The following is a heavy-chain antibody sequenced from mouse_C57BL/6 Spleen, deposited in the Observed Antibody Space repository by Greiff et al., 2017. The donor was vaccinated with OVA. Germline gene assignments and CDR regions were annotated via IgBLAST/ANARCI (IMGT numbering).Heavy chain of an antibody. V-gene: IGHV1-50*01. D-gene: IGHD1-1*01. J-gene: IGHJ4*01. Sequence: QVQLQQPGAELVKPGASVKLSCKASGYTFTSYWMQWVKQRPGQGLEWIGEIDPSDSYTNYNQKFKGKATLTVDTSSSTAYMQLSSLTSEDSAVYYCARPGTVVATGAMDYWGQGTSVTVSS. CDR1: GYTFTSYW. CDR2: IDPSDSYT. CDR3: ARPGTVVATGAMDY.